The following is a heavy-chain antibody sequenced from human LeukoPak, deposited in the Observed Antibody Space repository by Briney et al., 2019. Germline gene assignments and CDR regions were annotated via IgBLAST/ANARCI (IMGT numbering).Heavy chain of an antibody. CDR1: GESFSGYY. J-gene: IGHJ6*02. V-gene: IGHV4-34*01. D-gene: IGHD2-15*01. CDR2: INHSGST. Sequence: PSETLSLTCAVYGESFSGYYWSWIRQPPGKGLEWIGEINHSGSTNYNPSLKSRVTISVDTSKNQFSLKLSSVTAADTAVYYCARAPSNSYCSGGSCYSDYYGMDVWGQGTTVTVSS. CDR3: ARAPSNSYCSGGSCYSDYYGMDV.